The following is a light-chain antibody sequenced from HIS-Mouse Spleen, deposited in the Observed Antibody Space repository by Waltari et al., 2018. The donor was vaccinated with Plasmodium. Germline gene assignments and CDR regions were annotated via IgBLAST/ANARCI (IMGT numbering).Light chain of an antibody. CDR3: QQSYSTWT. V-gene: IGKV1-39*01. J-gene: IGKJ1*01. Sequence: DIQMTQSPSSLSASVGDRVTITCRARQIISSYLNWYQQKPGKAPKLLIYAASSLQSGVPSRFSGSVSGTDFTLTISSLQPEDFATYYCQQSYSTWTFGQGTKVEIK. CDR1: QIISSY. CDR2: AAS.